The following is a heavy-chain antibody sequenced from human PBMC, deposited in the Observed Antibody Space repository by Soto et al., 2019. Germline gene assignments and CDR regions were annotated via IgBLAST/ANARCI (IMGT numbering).Heavy chain of an antibody. CDR2: IIPMSGRPRGLGGTIPFFGST. Sequence: QVHLVQSGAEVKKPGSSVKVSCKTSGGTFSNCAINWVRQAPGQGLEWMGGIIPMSGRPRGLGGTIPFFGSTNGAKKFQGRVTISADESKRTADMELGSQASEDTAVYYCAREETWMKMWRSPGPMPRQGYYGMAVWGQGTTVTVSS. CDR3: AREETWMKMWRSPGPMPRQGYYGMAV. J-gene: IGHJ6*02. D-gene: IGHD5-12*01. CDR1: GGTFSNCA. V-gene: IGHV1-69*01.